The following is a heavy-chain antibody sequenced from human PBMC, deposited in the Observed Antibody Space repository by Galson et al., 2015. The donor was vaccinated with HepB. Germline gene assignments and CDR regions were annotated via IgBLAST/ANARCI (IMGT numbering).Heavy chain of an antibody. CDR2: ISSSSSYT. J-gene: IGHJ6*02. V-gene: IGHV3-11*06. CDR3: ARVLYSYGSGSYPYYYYGMDV. CDR1: GFTFSDYY. D-gene: IGHD3-10*01. Sequence: SLRLSCAASGFTFSDYYMSWIRQAPGKGLEWVSYISSSSSYTNYADSVKGRFTISRDNAKNSLYLQMNSLRAEDTAVYYCARVLYSYGSGSYPYYYYGMDVWGQGTTVTVSS.